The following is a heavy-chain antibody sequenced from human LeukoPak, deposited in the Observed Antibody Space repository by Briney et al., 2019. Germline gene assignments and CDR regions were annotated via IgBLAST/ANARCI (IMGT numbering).Heavy chain of an antibody. CDR1: GGSISSSSYY. J-gene: IGHJ5*02. Sequence: SSQTLSLTCTVSGGSISSSSYYWGWIRQPPGKGLEWIGSIYYSGSTYYNPSLKSRVTISVDTSKNQFSLKLSSVTAADTAVYYCASQQWLVHGFDPWGQGTLVTVSS. V-gene: IGHV4-39*01. CDR2: IYYSGST. D-gene: IGHD6-19*01. CDR3: ASQQWLVHGFDP.